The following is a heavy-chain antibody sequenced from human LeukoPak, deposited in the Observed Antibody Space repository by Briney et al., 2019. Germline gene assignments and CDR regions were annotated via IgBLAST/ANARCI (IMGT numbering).Heavy chain of an antibody. Sequence: GGSLRLSCAASGFTFSDYYMSWIRQAPGKGLEWVSYISSSSSTIYYADSVKGRFTISRDNAKNSLYLQMNSLRAEDTAVYYCARDRVYSSSTFDYWGQGTLVTVSS. CDR3: ARDRVYSSSTFDY. CDR2: ISSSSSTI. J-gene: IGHJ4*02. D-gene: IGHD6-6*01. CDR1: GFTFSDYY. V-gene: IGHV3-11*04.